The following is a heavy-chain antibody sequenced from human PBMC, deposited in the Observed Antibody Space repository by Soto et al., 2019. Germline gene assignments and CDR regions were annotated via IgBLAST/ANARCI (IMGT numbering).Heavy chain of an antibody. Sequence: QVQLQESGPGLVKPAQTLSLTCTVSGGSISSGGYYWSWISQHPGKGLEWIGYIYYSGSTYYSPSLKTRVTISVDTSKNQFSLKLSSVPAADTAVYYCASADSGIAVAVCFDYWGQGTLVTVSS. CDR1: GGSISSGGYY. J-gene: IGHJ4*02. D-gene: IGHD6-19*01. CDR3: ASADSGIAVAVCFDY. CDR2: IYYSGST. V-gene: IGHV4-31*03.